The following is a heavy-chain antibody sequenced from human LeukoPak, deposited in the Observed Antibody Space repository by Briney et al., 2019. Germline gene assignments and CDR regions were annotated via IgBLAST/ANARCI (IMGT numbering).Heavy chain of an antibody. Sequence: GGSLRLSCAASGFTFSSYDMSWVRQAPGKGLVWVSRINSDGSSTSYADSVKGRFTISRDNAKNTLYLQMNSLRAEDTAVYYCARVSYFGYYYDSSGLSLDAFDIWGQGTMVTVSS. V-gene: IGHV3-74*01. CDR1: GFTFSSYD. CDR3: ARVSYFGYYYDSSGLSLDAFDI. D-gene: IGHD3-22*01. CDR2: INSDGSST. J-gene: IGHJ3*02.